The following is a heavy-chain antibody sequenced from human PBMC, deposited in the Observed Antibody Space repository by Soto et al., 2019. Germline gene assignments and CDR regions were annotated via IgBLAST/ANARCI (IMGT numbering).Heavy chain of an antibody. CDR2: IDTFKGST. CDR3: AREFGISMSAPLDF. D-gene: IGHD2-21*01. V-gene: IGHV1-18*01. J-gene: IGHJ4*02. CDR1: GYRFTSYG. Sequence: ASVKVSCKASGYRFTSYGLNWLRQAPGQGLEWMGWIDTFKGSTNSAQKFQGRLTLTTDASSSTVFMELGSLTSDDTAVYYCAREFGISMSAPLDFWGQGTLVTVSS.